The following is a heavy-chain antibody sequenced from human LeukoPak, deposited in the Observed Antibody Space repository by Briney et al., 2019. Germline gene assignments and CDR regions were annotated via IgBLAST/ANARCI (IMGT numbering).Heavy chain of an antibody. CDR3: ARGGAVRFFDY. J-gene: IGHJ4*02. Sequence: SETLSLTCTASGGSISSYYWSWIRQPPGKGLEWIGYIYYSGSTNYNPSLKSRVTISVDTSKNQFSLKLSSVTAADTAVYFCARGGAVRFFDYWGQGTLVTVSS. D-gene: IGHD6-6*01. V-gene: IGHV4-59*01. CDR1: GGSISSYY. CDR2: IYYSGST.